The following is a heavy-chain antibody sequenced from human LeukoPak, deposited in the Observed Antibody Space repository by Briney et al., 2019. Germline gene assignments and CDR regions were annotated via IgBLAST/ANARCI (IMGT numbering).Heavy chain of an antibody. V-gene: IGHV4-61*01. CDR1: GYSLSSAYY. J-gene: IGHJ4*02. D-gene: IGHD2-15*01. Sequence: SETLSLTCTVSGYSLSSAYYWGWIRQPPGKGLEWIGYIYYSGSTNYNPSLKSRVTISVDTSKNQFSLKLSSVTAADTAVYYCARALEGCSGGSCYRLPYLIDYWGQGTLVTVSS. CDR2: IYYSGST. CDR3: ARALEGCSGGSCYRLPYLIDY.